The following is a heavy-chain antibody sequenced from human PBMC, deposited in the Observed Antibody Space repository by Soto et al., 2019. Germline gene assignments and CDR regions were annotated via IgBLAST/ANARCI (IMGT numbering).Heavy chain of an antibody. D-gene: IGHD5-12*01. Sequence: SETLSLTCAVYGGSFSGYYWSWIRQPPGKGLEWIGEINHSGSTNYNPSLKSRVTISVDTSKNQFSLKLSSVTAADTAVYYCARAHSGYDTHYYYYYYMDVWGKGTTVTVSS. CDR2: INHSGST. CDR3: ARAHSGYDTHYYYYYYMDV. CDR1: GGSFSGYY. V-gene: IGHV4-34*01. J-gene: IGHJ6*03.